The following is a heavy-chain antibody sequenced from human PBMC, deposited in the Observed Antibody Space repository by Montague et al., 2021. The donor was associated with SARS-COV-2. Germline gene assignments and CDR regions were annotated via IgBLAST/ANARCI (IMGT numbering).Heavy chain of an antibody. V-gene: IGHV4-34*01. D-gene: IGHD4-23*01. CDR1: GGSFSGYY. CDR3: ARWDSQTFTLFCLRGKSASDY. Sequence: SETLSLTCAVYGGSFSGYYWTWIRQSPGKGLEWISEINHCGSTNYNFKPSLRSRVTISVDTSKSQFSLKLTSVTAADTGVYYCARWDSQTFTLFCLRGKSASDYWGQGTLVTVSS. CDR2: INHCGST. J-gene: IGHJ4*02.